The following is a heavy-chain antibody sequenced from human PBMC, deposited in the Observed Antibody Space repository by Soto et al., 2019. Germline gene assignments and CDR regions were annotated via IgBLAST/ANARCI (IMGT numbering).Heavy chain of an antibody. D-gene: IGHD5-12*01. CDR2: INPRDDSI. CDR1: GHTFTNYY. CDR3: AREGDGYKYFDQ. Sequence: QVQLVQSGAEVKKPGASVKVSCKASGHTFTNYYMHWVRQAPGQGLEWMGLINPRDDSISYAPKLRGRVTVTRDTSTSTVYMALSSLRSDDTAVYYFAREGDGYKYFDQWGQGTLVTVSS. J-gene: IGHJ4*02. V-gene: IGHV1-46*04.